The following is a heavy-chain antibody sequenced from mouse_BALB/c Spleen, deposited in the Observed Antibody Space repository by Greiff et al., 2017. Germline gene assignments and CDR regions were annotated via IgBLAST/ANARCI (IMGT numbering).Heavy chain of an antibody. V-gene: IGHV5-12-1*01. Sequence: EVQRVESGGGLVKPGGSLKLSCAASGFAFSSYDMSWVRQTPEKRLEWVAYISSGGGSTYYPDTVKGRFTISRDNAKNTLYLQMSSLKSEDTAMYYCARHRGYAFDYWGQGTTLTVSS. D-gene: IGHD2-14*01. CDR2: ISSGGGST. J-gene: IGHJ2*01. CDR1: GFAFSSYD. CDR3: ARHRGYAFDY.